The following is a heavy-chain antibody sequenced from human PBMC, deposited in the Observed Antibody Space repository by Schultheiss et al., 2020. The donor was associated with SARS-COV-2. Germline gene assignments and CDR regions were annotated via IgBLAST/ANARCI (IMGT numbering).Heavy chain of an antibody. Sequence: ASVKVSCKASGYTFTSYGISWVRQAPGQGLEWMGRIIPILGIANYAQKFQGRVTMTTDTSTSTAYMELRSLRSDDTAVYYCARDDHDIKQLWVHDAFDIWGQGTMVTVSS. CDR2: IIPILGIA. J-gene: IGHJ3*02. D-gene: IGHD5-18*01. CDR1: GYTFTSYG. CDR3: ARDDHDIKQLWVHDAFDI. V-gene: IGHV1-18*01.